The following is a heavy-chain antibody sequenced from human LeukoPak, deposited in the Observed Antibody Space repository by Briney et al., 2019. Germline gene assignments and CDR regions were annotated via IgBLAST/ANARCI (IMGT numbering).Heavy chain of an antibody. V-gene: IGHV4-34*01. J-gene: IGHJ2*01. CDR3: ARIQRDYGGKSYWYFDL. Sequence: SETLSLTCAVYGGSFSGYCWSWIRQPPGKGLEWVGEITHSGSANYNPSLKSRVTISVDTSKNQFSLKLSSVTAADTAVYYCARIQRDYGGKSYWYFDLWGRGTLVTVSS. D-gene: IGHD4-23*01. CDR2: ITHSGSA. CDR1: GGSFSGYC.